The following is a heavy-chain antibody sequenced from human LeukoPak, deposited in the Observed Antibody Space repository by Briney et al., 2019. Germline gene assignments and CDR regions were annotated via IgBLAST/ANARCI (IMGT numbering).Heavy chain of an antibody. V-gene: IGHV5-10-1*01. CDR2: IDPSDSYT. CDR3: GRHDTKVYYFGRGFPFLGMDV. D-gene: IGHD3-3*01. Sequence: GESLKISCKGSGYIFTSYWISWVRQMPGKGLEWMGRIDPSDSYTNYSPSFQGHVTISADKSISTAYLQWSSLKASDTAMYYCGRHDTKVYYFGRGFPFLGMDVWGQGTTVTVSS. CDR1: GYIFTSYW. J-gene: IGHJ6*02.